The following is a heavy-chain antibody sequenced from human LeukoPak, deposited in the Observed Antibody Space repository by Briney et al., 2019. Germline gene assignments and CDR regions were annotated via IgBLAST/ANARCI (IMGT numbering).Heavy chain of an antibody. CDR2: IWYDGSNK. Sequence: GRSLRLSCAASGFTFSSYGIHWVRQAPGKGLEWVAVIWYDGSNKYYADSVKGRFTISRDNSKNTLYLQMNSLRAEDTALYYFARELSPLLKYYFEYWGQGTLVTV. V-gene: IGHV3-33*01. D-gene: IGHD3-10*01. CDR3: ARELSPLLKYYFEY. J-gene: IGHJ4*02. CDR1: GFTFSSYG.